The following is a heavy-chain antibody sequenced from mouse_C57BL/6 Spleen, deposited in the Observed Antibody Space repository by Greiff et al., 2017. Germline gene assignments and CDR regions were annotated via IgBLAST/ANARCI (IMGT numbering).Heavy chain of an antibody. CDR3: ARWSSGSLMDY. J-gene: IGHJ4*01. Sequence: QVQLQQSGAELARPGASVKLSCKASGYTFTSYGISWVKQRTGQGLEWIGEIYPRSGNTYYNEKFKGKATLTADKSSSTAYMDLRSLTSEDSAVYFCARWSSGSLMDYWGQGTSVTVSS. CDR1: GYTFTSYG. CDR2: IYPRSGNT. V-gene: IGHV1-81*01. D-gene: IGHD3-1*01.